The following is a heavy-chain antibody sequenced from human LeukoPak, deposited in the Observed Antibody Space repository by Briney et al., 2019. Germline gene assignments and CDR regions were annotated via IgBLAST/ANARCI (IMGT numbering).Heavy chain of an antibody. CDR2: ISSSSSMI. CDR1: GFTFTSYS. Sequence: LSGGSLRLSCAAFGFTFTSYSMNWVRQAPGKGLEWVSYISSSSSMIYYADSVKGRFTISRDNAKNSLYLQMKSLRDEDTAIYYCARDYGDLPARVPYFDYWGQGTLVTVSS. D-gene: IGHD4-17*01. V-gene: IGHV3-48*02. CDR3: ARDYGDLPARVPYFDY. J-gene: IGHJ4*02.